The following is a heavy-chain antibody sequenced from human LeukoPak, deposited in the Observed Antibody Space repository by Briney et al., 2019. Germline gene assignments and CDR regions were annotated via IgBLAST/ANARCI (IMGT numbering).Heavy chain of an antibody. CDR1: GYSISSGYY. Sequence: SETLSLTCTVSGYSISSGYYWGWLRQPPGKGLEWIGSIYHSGSTYYNPSLKSRVTISVDTSKNQFSLKLSSVTAADTAVYYCARETRGSSGYPPNYWGQGTLVTVSS. CDR3: ARETRGSSGYPPNY. J-gene: IGHJ4*02. V-gene: IGHV4-38-2*02. D-gene: IGHD3-22*01. CDR2: IYHSGST.